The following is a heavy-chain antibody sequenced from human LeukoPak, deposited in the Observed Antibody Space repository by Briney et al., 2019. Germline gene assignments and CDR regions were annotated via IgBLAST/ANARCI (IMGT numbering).Heavy chain of an antibody. J-gene: IGHJ6*02. CDR2: ITAGGGST. D-gene: IGHD5-12*01. CDR3: AKVSYSGYEPTYYYYYYGMAV. CDR1: GFTFSTYA. V-gene: IGHV3-23*01. Sequence: GGSLRLSCAASGFTFSTYAMTWVRQAPGKGLEWVSAITAGGGSTYYADSVKGRFTISRANSKNTLYLQMNSLRAEDTAVYYCAKVSYSGYEPTYYYYYYGMAVWGQGTTVTVSS.